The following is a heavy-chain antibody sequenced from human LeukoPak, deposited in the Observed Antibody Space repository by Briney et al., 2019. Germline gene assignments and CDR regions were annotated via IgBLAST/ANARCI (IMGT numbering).Heavy chain of an antibody. CDR3: ARDPFMVRGVITTAYFDY. J-gene: IGHJ4*02. CDR1: GGTFSSYA. Sequence: GSSVKVSCKASGGTFSSYAISWVRQAPGQGLEWMGRIIPIFGTANYAQKFQGRVTITTDESTSTAYMELSSRRSEDTAVYYCARDPFMVRGVITTAYFDYWGQGTLVTVSS. D-gene: IGHD3-10*01. V-gene: IGHV1-69*05. CDR2: IIPIFGTA.